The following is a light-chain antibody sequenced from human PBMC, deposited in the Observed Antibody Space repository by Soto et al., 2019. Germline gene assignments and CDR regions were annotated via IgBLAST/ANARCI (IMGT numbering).Light chain of an antibody. CDR1: SSNIGAGYD. V-gene: IGLV1-40*01. CDR2: GNN. J-gene: IGLJ3*02. CDR3: QSYDITLGGM. Sequence: QSVLTQPPSVSGAPGQRVTISCTGSSSNIGAGYDVHWYQQLPGTAPKLLIYGNNNRPSGVPDRFSGSKSGTSASLAITGLQAEDEADYYCQSYDITLGGMFGGGTKLTV.